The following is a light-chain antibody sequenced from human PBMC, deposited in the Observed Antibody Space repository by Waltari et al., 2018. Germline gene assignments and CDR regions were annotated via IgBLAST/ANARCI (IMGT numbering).Light chain of an antibody. CDR2: DVV. V-gene: IGLV2-14*03. J-gene: IGLJ1*01. CDR3: SSFTSSSSFV. Sequence: QSALTQPASVSGSPGPSINIPCTGTIRDVGGDKYVSWYQQHPGDVPRLLIYDVVKRPSGVSSRFSGSKSDNTARLTSSGLQAADEAHYYCSSFTSSSSFVFGSGTKVTV. CDR1: IRDVGGDKY.